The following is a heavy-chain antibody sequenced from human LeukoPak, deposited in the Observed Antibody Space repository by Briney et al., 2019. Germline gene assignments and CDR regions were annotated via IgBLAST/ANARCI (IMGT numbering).Heavy chain of an antibody. V-gene: IGHV3-30*18. CDR2: ISYDGSNK. Sequence: PGGSLRLSCAASGFTFSSYGMSWVRQAPGKGLEWVAVISYDGSNKYYADSVKGRFTISRDNSKNTLYLQMNSLRAEDTAVYYCAKDSQPPYSGSYYANWFDPWGQGTLVTVSS. CDR1: GFTFSSYG. CDR3: AKDSQPPYSGSYYANWFDP. J-gene: IGHJ5*02. D-gene: IGHD1-26*01.